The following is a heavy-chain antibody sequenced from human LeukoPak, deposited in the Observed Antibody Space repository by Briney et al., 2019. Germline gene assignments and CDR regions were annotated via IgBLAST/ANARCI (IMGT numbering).Heavy chain of an antibody. Sequence: PGGSLRLSCAASGFTFSSYAMHWVRQAPGKGLEWVAVISYDGSNKYYADSVKGRFTISRDNSNNTLYLQMNSLRAEDTAVYYCARAADQDYWGQGTLVTVSS. CDR3: ARAADQDY. D-gene: IGHD2-2*01. J-gene: IGHJ4*02. CDR1: GFTFSSYA. CDR2: ISYDGSNK. V-gene: IGHV3-30-3*01.